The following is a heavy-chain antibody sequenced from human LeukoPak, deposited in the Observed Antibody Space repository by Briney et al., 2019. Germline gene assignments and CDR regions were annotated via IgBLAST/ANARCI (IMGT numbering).Heavy chain of an antibody. D-gene: IGHD1-1*01. CDR2: ISRSGVAT. CDR1: GFTFTSFA. Sequence: GGTLRLSCAASGFTFTSFAMSWVRQAPGKGLEWVSTISRSGVATYYANSVKGRFTISRDNSKNTVYLQMNSLRAEDTAVYYCARGSGERPAAVNWFDPWGQGTLVTVSS. CDR3: ARGSGERPAAVNWFDP. V-gene: IGHV3-23*01. J-gene: IGHJ5*02.